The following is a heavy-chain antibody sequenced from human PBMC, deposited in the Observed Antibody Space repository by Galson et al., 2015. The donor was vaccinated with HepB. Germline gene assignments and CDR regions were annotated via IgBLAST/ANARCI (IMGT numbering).Heavy chain of an antibody. CDR1: GYTFTSYD. D-gene: IGHD2-8*02. Sequence: SVKVSCKASGYTFTSYDINWVRQATGQGLEWMGWMNPNSGNTGYAQKFQGRVTMTRNTSISTAYMELSSLRSEDTAVYYCARTQTGGVCFDPWGQGTLVTVSS. CDR3: ARTQTGGVCFDP. V-gene: IGHV1-8*01. J-gene: IGHJ5*02. CDR2: MNPNSGNT.